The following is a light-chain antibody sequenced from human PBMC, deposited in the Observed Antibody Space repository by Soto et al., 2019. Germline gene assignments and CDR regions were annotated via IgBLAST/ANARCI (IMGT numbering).Light chain of an antibody. CDR2: GTN. V-gene: IGLV1-44*01. CDR3: AAWDDSLDGYI. Sequence: QSVLTQSPSASGTPGQRVTISCSGSRSNIGSNSVNWYQQLPGTIPKLLIYGTNQRPSGVPDRFSGSKSGTSASLAISGLQSEDEAHYYCAAWDDSLDGYIFGAGTKLTVL. J-gene: IGLJ1*01. CDR1: RSNIGSNS.